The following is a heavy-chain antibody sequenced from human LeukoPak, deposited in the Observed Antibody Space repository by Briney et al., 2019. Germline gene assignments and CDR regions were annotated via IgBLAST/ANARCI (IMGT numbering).Heavy chain of an antibody. D-gene: IGHD3-9*01. Sequence: GGSLRLSCAASGFTFSSYGMHWVRQAPGKGLEWVAVISYDGSNKYYADSVKGRFTISRDNSKNTLYLQMNSLRAEDTAVYYCAKDKRFLTGLDYWGRGTLVTVSS. CDR1: GFTFSSYG. CDR2: ISYDGSNK. CDR3: AKDKRFLTGLDY. J-gene: IGHJ4*02. V-gene: IGHV3-30*18.